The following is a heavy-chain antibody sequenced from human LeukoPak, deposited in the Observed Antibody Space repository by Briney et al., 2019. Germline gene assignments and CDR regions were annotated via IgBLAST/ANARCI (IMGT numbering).Heavy chain of an antibody. CDR2: IYSGGST. D-gene: IGHD3-22*01. CDR3: ARASYDSSGYYADY. V-gene: IGHV3-66*01. Sequence: PGGSLSLPCAPSGFTVSSNYMSWARHAPGKRLEGVSVIYSGGSTYYADSVKGRFSISRDNAKNSLYLQMNSLRAEDTAVYYCARASYDSSGYYADYWGQGTLVTVSS. CDR1: GFTVSSNY. J-gene: IGHJ4*02.